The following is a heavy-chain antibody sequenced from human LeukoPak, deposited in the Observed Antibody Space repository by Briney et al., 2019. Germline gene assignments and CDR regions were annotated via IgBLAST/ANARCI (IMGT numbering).Heavy chain of an antibody. Sequence: ASVKVSCKASGYTFTGYYMHWVRQAPGQGLEWMGWINPNSGGTNYAQKLQGRVTMTRDTSISTAYMELSRLRSDDTAVYYCARVPDGGSPYYFDYWGQGTLVTVSS. CDR2: INPNSGGT. D-gene: IGHD2-15*01. CDR1: GYTFTGYY. CDR3: ARVPDGGSPYYFDY. J-gene: IGHJ4*02. V-gene: IGHV1-2*02.